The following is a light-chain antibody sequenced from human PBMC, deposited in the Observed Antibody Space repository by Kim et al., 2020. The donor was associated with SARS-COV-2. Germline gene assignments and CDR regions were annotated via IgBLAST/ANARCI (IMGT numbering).Light chain of an antibody. CDR3: QQSYSTPLT. J-gene: IGKJ4*01. V-gene: IGKV1-39*01. Sequence: DIQMTQSPSSLSASVGDRVTITCRASQSISSYLNWYQQKPGKAPKLLIYAASTLQSGVPSRFSGSGSGTNFTSTITSLQPEDFATYYCQQSYSTPLTFGGGTKVDIK. CDR2: AAS. CDR1: QSISSY.